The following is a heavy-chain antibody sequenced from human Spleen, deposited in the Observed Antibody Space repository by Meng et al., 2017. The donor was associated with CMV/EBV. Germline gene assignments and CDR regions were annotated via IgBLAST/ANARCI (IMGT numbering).Heavy chain of an antibody. V-gene: IGHV3-43*01. D-gene: IGHD1-26*01. CDR3: ARSYSGREWGDY. J-gene: IGHJ4*02. CDR2: ISWDGGST. Sequence: GESLKISCAASGFTFDDYTMHWVRQAPGKGLEWVSLISWDGGSTYYAESVKGRFTISRDNAKNSLYLQMNSLSAEDTAVYYCARSYSGREWGDYWGQGTLVTVSS. CDR1: GFTFDDYT.